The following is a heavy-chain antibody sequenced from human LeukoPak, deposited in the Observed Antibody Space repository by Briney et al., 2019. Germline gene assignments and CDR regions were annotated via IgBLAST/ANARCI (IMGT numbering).Heavy chain of an antibody. V-gene: IGHV3-49*04. CDR3: TREKRGSGSNFDY. Sequence: GGSLRLSCTASGFTFGDYAMSWVRQAPGKGLEWVGFIRSKAYGGTTEYAASVKGRFTIPRDDSKSIAYLQMNSLKTEDTAVYYCTREKRGSGSNFDYWGQGTLVTVSS. D-gene: IGHD3-10*01. J-gene: IGHJ4*02. CDR2: IRSKAYGGTT. CDR1: GFTFGDYA.